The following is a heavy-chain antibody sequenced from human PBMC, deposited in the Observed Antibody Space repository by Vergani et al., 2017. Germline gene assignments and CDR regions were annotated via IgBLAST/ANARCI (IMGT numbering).Heavy chain of an antibody. D-gene: IGHD3-16*01. Sequence: QVILEQSGPEVKKPGSSVTVSCKASGGRFNRHAISWVRQAPGQGLEWMGGVIPILDTPNYAQNFRGRVSITADESTSTAYMELTSLTSDDTSVYFCAGDPAGLFFDDSWGQGTLITVSS. V-gene: IGHV1-69*01. J-gene: IGHJ4*02. CDR2: VIPILDTP. CDR1: GGRFNRHA. CDR3: AGDPAGLFFDDS.